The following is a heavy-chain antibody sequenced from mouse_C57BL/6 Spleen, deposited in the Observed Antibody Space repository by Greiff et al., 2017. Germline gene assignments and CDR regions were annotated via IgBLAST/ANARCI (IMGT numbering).Heavy chain of an antibody. CDR2: IRSKSSNYAT. J-gene: IGHJ3*01. CDR3: VRAYDYDVGFAY. V-gene: IGHV10-3*01. Sequence: DVKLVESGGGLVQPKGSLKLSCAASGFTFNTYAMHWVRQAPGKGLEWVARIRSKSSNYATYYADSVKDVFTLSRDDSQSMLYLQMNNLKTEDPAMYYCVRAYDYDVGFAYWGQGTLVTVSA. CDR1: GFTFNTYA. D-gene: IGHD2-4*01.